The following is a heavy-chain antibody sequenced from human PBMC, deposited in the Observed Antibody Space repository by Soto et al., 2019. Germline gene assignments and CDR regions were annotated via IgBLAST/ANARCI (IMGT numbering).Heavy chain of an antibody. CDR3: ASSSGNSVGVFDY. J-gene: IGHJ4*02. CDR1: GGSISSYY. CDR2: IYYSGST. V-gene: IGHV4-59*01. Sequence: SETLSLTCTVSGGSISSYYWSWIRQPPGKGLEWIGYIYYSGSTNYNPSLKSRVTISVGTSKNQFSLKLSSVTAADTAVYYCASSSGNSVGVFDYWGQGTLVTVSS. D-gene: IGHD6-19*01.